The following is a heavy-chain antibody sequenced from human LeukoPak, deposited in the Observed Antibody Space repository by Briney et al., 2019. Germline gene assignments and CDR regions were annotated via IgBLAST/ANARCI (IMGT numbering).Heavy chain of an antibody. CDR1: GYTFTSYD. CDR3: ARGIVGATFWCYMDV. D-gene: IGHD1-26*01. J-gene: IGHJ6*03. CDR2: MNPNSGNT. Sequence: ASVKVSCKASGYTFTSYDINWVRQATGQGLEWMGWMNPNSGNTGYAQKFQGRVTMTRNTSISTAYMELSSLRSEDTAVYYCARGIVGATFWCYMDVWGKGTTVTISS. V-gene: IGHV1-8*01.